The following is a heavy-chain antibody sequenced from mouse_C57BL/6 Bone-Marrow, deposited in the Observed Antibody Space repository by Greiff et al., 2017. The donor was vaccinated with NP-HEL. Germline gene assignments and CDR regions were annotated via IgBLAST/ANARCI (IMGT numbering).Heavy chain of an antibody. V-gene: IGHV1-15*01. CDR2: IDPETGGT. D-gene: IGHD2-4*01. Sequence: QVQLQQSGAELVRPGASVTLSCKASGYTFTDYEMHWVKQTPVHGLEWIGAIDPETGGTAYNQKFKGKAILTADKSSSTAYMELRSLTSEDSAVYYCTDDYDYFDDWGQGTTLTVSS. CDR1: GYTFTDYE. CDR3: TDDYDYFDD. J-gene: IGHJ2*01.